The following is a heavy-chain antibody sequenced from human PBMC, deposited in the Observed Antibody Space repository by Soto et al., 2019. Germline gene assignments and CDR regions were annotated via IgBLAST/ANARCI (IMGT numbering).Heavy chain of an antibody. J-gene: IGHJ6*02. D-gene: IGHD5-18*01. CDR1: GFTFSDYY. CDR2: ITSTYT. V-gene: IGHV3-11*03. Sequence: GGSLRLSCAASGFTFSDYYVSWIRQAPGKGLEWVSYITSTYTNYADSVKGRFTISRDNAKNSLYLQMNSLRPEDTAVYYCARRMTSGHNYYGLAVWGQGTTVTVSS. CDR3: ARRMTSGHNYYGLAV.